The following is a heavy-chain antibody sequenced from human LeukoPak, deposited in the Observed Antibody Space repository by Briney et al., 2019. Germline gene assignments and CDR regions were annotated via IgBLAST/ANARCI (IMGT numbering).Heavy chain of an antibody. CDR3: ARDILATSIAAPYY. CDR1: GGSINSYY. J-gene: IGHJ4*02. Sequence: PSETLSLTCTVSGGSINSYYWSWIRQPPGKGLEWIWYIYYSVSTNYNPSLKSRVTISVDTSKNQFSLRLSSVTAADTAAYYCARDILATSIAAPYYWGQGTLVTVSS. V-gene: IGHV4-59*01. CDR2: IYYSVST. D-gene: IGHD6-13*01.